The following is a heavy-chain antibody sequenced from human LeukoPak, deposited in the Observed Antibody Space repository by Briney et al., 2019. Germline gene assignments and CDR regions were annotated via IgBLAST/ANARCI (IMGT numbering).Heavy chain of an antibody. J-gene: IGHJ4*02. CDR1: GFTFSSYG. D-gene: IGHD1-14*01. CDR2: ISYDGSNK. V-gene: IGHV3-30*18. CDR3: AKDAVTGVYTFGY. Sequence: QPGGSLRLSCAASGFTFSSYGMHWVRQAPGKGLEWVAVISYDGSNKYYADSVKGRFTISRDNSKNTLYLQMNSLRAEDTAVYYCAKDAVTGVYTFGYWGQGTLVTVSS.